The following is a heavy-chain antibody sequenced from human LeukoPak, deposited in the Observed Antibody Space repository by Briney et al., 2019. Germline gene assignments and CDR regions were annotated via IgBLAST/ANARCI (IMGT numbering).Heavy chain of an antibody. D-gene: IGHD3-22*01. CDR2: ISSSSSYT. CDR3: ARSYYYDSSGYYPPWAFDI. Sequence: GGSLRLSCAASGFTFSGYYMSWIRQAPGKGLEWVSYISSSSSYTNYADSVKGRFTISRDNAKNSLYLQMNSLRAEDTAVYYCARSYYYDSSGYYPPWAFDIWGQGTMVTVSS. V-gene: IGHV3-11*06. J-gene: IGHJ3*02. CDR1: GFTFSGYY.